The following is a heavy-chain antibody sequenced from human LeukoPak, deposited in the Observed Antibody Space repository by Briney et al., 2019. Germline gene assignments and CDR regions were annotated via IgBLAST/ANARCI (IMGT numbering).Heavy chain of an antibody. Sequence: PSGTLSLTCAVYGGSFSGYYWSWIRQPPGKGLEWIGEINHSGSTNYNPSLKSRVTISVDTSKNQFSLKLSSVTAADTAVYYCARGRGDYSNYAPYYYYYYMDVWGKGTTVTVSS. CDR1: GGSFSGYY. V-gene: IGHV4-34*01. J-gene: IGHJ6*03. D-gene: IGHD4-11*01. CDR3: ARGRGDYSNYAPYYYYYYMDV. CDR2: INHSGST.